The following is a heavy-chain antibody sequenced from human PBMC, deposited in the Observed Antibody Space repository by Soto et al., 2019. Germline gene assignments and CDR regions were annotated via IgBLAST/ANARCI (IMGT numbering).Heavy chain of an antibody. CDR1: GFAFSSYS. Sequence: EVQLVESGGGLVKPGGSLRLSCAASGFAFSSYSMNWVRQAPGKGLEWVSSISSSSSCIYYADSVKGRCTISRDNAKNSLDLHINSLRAEDTAVYYCAARPSNREDAYWGQGTLVTVSS. CDR3: AARPSNREDAY. CDR2: ISSSSSCI. J-gene: IGHJ4*02. D-gene: IGHD2-15*01. V-gene: IGHV3-21*01.